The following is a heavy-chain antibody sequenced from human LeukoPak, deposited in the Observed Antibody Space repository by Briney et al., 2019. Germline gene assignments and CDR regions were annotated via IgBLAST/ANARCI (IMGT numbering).Heavy chain of an antibody. Sequence: SETLSLTCTVSGGSMSNYYWSWIRQPAGKGLEWIGRFYTGGSSNYNPSLRSRVTMSVDRSKSQLSLKLSSVTAADTAVYYCARIRSYYDSGYYPYYIDYWGQGILVTVST. D-gene: IGHD3-22*01. CDR2: FYTGGSS. J-gene: IGHJ4*02. CDR3: ARIRSYYDSGYYPYYIDY. CDR1: GGSMSNYY. V-gene: IGHV4-4*07.